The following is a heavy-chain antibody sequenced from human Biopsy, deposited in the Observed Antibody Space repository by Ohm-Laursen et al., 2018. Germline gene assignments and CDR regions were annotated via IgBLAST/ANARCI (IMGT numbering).Heavy chain of an antibody. CDR3: ARHGVYGDLRMDY. CDR1: GFTFSSHA. Sequence: GSLRLSCAASGFTFSSHAMTWVRQAPGKGLEWVSYITSSSTYINYVDSVKGRFTISRDNAENSLYLQMNSLRAEDTAVYYCARHGVYGDLRMDYWGQGTLVTVSS. J-gene: IGHJ4*02. V-gene: IGHV3-21*05. CDR2: ITSSSTYI. D-gene: IGHD4-17*01.